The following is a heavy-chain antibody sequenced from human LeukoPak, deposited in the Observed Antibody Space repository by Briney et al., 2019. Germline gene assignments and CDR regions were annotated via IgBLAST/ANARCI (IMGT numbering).Heavy chain of an antibody. CDR2: IYTSGST. D-gene: IGHD5-18*01. Sequence: NPSETLSLTCTVSGGSISSYYLSWIRQPAGKGLEWIGRIYTSGSTNYNPSLKSRVTMSVDTSKNQFSLKLSSVTAADTAVYYCARVGASYGTSFFYYYYMDVWGKGTTVTVSS. CDR1: GGSISSYY. V-gene: IGHV4-4*07. J-gene: IGHJ6*03. CDR3: ARVGASYGTSFFYYYYMDV.